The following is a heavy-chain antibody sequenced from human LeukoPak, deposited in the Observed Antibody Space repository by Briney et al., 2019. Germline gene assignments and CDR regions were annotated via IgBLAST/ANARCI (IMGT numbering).Heavy chain of an antibody. CDR3: ARELYGSGSYRGWFDP. CDR2: CDPEDGET. J-gene: IGHJ5*02. CDR1: GYTLTELS. Sequence: ASVKVSCKVSGYTLTELSMHWVRQAPGKGLEWMGGCDPEDGETIYAQKFQGRVTMTEDTSTDTAYMELSSLRSEDTAVYYCARELYGSGSYRGWFDPWGQGTLVTVSS. V-gene: IGHV1-24*01. D-gene: IGHD3-10*01.